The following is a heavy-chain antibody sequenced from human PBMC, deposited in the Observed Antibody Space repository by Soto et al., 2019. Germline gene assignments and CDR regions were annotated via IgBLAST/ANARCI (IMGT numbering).Heavy chain of an antibody. CDR3: ARSLFLASTDTEPFDY. CDR2: ISGSGATT. D-gene: IGHD3-3*02. CDR1: GVRFSSYA. V-gene: IGHV3-23*01. Sequence: GGSLRLSCAASGVRFSSYALSWVRQAPGKGLEWLSVISGSGATTFSADSVKGRFTISRDNSQNTLYLQMSSLRADDTAVYYCARSLFLASTDTEPFDYWGQGALVTVSS. J-gene: IGHJ4*02.